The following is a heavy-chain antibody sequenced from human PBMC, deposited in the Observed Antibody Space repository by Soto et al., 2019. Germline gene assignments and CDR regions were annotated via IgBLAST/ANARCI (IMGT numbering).Heavy chain of an antibody. V-gene: IGHV3-30*18. CDR2: ISHDGSNK. CDR1: GFTFSSYG. CDR3: TKRRNVLRFLEWSSGMEV. D-gene: IGHD3-3*01. J-gene: IGHJ6*02. Sequence: GGSLRLSCAASGFTFSSYGMHWVRQAPGKGLEWVAFISHDGSNKYYADSMKGRISMSRDNSKSTVYMQMSSLRAEDTAVYYCTKRRNVLRFLEWSSGMEVWGQGTTVTVSS.